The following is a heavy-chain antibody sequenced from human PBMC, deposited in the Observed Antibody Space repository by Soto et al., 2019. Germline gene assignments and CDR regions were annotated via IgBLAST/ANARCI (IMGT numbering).Heavy chain of an antibody. J-gene: IGHJ6*02. CDR2: INPSGGYT. CDR1: GYTFTNYY. V-gene: IGHV1-46*01. Sequence: QVQLVQSGAEVKKPGASVKVSCKASGYTFTNYYMHWVRQAPGQGLEWMGVINPSGGYTSYAQKFQGRVPMTRDPSTTTVYMELSSLRSEDTAVYYCARGAIQVWSTPYYYYGMDVWGQGTTVTVSS. D-gene: IGHD5-18*01. CDR3: ARGAIQVWSTPYYYYGMDV.